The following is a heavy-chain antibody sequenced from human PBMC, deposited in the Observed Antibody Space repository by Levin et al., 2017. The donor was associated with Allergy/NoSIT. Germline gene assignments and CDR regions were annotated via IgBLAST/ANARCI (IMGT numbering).Heavy chain of an antibody. CDR1: GYTFTGYY. CDR3: AREGAPYYDILTGYSFDY. J-gene: IGHJ4*02. Sequence: ASVKVSCKASGYTFTGYYMHWVRQAPGQGLEWMGWINPNSGGTNYAQKFQGRVTMTRDTSISTAYMELSRLRSDDTAVYYCAREGAPYYDILTGYSFDYWGQGTLVTVSS. D-gene: IGHD3-9*01. CDR2: INPNSGGT. V-gene: IGHV1-2*02.